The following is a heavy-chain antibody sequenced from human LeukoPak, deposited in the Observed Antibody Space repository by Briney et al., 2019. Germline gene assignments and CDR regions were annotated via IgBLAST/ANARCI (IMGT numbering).Heavy chain of an antibody. CDR1: GGSISGHY. V-gene: IGHV4-4*07. Sequence: SETLSLTCTVSGGSISGHYWSWIRQPAGKGLEWIGRIYMTGSTNYNPSLKSRVTMSVDMSKNQFSLKLSSVTAADTAVYFCARVALFDSGSYYWCDPWGQGTLVTVSS. D-gene: IGHD3-10*01. J-gene: IGHJ5*02. CDR3: ARVALFDSGSYYWCDP. CDR2: IYMTGST.